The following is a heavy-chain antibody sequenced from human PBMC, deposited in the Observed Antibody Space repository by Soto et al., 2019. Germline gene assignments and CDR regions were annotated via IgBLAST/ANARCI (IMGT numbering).Heavy chain of an antibody. J-gene: IGHJ4*02. V-gene: IGHV4-4*02. CDR3: ARVFSGSYSDY. CDR2: IFHSGST. D-gene: IGHD1-26*01. CDR1: GGSIRSNNW. Sequence: QVQLQESGPGLVKPSGTLSLTCAVSGGSIRSNNWWSWVRQPPGKGLEWIGEIFHSGSTNYNPSLKTIVTISVDKSKNQFSLKLSSVTAADTAVYYCARVFSGSYSDYWGQGTLVTVSS.